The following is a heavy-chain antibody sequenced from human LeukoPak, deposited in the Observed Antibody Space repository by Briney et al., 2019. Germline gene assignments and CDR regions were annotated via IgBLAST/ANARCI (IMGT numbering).Heavy chain of an antibody. D-gene: IGHD3-10*01. J-gene: IGHJ4*02. Sequence: GGSLRLSCAASGFTFDDYTMHWVRQAPGKGLEWVSLISWDGGSTYYADSVKGRFTISRDNSKNTLYLQMNSLRAEDTAVYYCARVHYYGSGSYYNPFDYWGQGTLVTVSS. CDR3: ARVHYYGSGSYYNPFDY. CDR1: GFTFDDYT. V-gene: IGHV3-43*01. CDR2: ISWDGGST.